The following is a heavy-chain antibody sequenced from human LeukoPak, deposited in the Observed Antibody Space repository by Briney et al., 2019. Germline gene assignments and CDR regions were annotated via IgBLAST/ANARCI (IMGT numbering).Heavy chain of an antibody. J-gene: IGHJ4*02. CDR2: IYTSGST. V-gene: IGHV4-4*07. CDR3: ASLDYGGNSAEGDY. CDR1: GGSISSYY. D-gene: IGHD4-23*01. Sequence: PSETLSLTCTVSGGSISSYYWSWIRQPAGKGLEWIGRIYTSGSTNYNPSLKSRVTMSVDTSKNQFSLKLSSVTAADTAVYYCASLDYGGNSAEGDYWGQGTLVTVSS.